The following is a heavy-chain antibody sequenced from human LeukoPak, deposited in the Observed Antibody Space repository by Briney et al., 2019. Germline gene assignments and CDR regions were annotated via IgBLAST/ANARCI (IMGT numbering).Heavy chain of an antibody. V-gene: IGHV4-59*03. Sequence: PSETLSLTCTVSGASISRYYWSWIRQPPGKGLEWIGYIYYSGSTDYNPSLTSRVTVSIDTSKSQFSLKLSSVTAADTAVYYCALTYGHGALDIWGQGTLVTVSS. D-gene: IGHD3-10*01. CDR3: ALTYGHGALDI. CDR1: GASISRYY. CDR2: IYYSGST. J-gene: IGHJ3*02.